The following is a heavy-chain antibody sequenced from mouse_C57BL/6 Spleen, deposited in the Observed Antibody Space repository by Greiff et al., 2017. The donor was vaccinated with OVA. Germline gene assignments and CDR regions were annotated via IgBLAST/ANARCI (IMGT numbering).Heavy chain of an antibody. CDR3: VPQGDYYRAWFAY. D-gene: IGHD2-14*01. CDR1: GYTFTSYW. J-gene: IGHJ3*01. V-gene: IGHV1-53*01. Sequence: VQLQQPGTELVKPGASVKLSCKASGYTFTSYWMHWVKQRPGQGLEWIGNINPSNGGTNYNEKFKSKATLTVDKSSSTAYMQLSSLTSEYSAVYYCVPQGDYYRAWFAYWGQGTLVTVSA. CDR2: INPSNGGT.